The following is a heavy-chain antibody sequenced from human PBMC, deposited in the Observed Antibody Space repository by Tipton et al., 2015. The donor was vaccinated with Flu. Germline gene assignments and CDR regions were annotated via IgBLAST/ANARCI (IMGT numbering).Heavy chain of an antibody. V-gene: IGHV4-39*07. Sequence: LRLSCTVSGGSISSSSYYWGWIRQPPGKGLEWIGSIYYSGSTYYNPSLKSRVTISVDTSKNQFSLKLRSVTAADTAVYYCARGPKQWLEYDAFDIWGQGTMVTVSS. CDR3: ARGPKQWLEYDAFDI. J-gene: IGHJ3*02. D-gene: IGHD6-19*01. CDR1: GGSISSSSYY. CDR2: IYYSGST.